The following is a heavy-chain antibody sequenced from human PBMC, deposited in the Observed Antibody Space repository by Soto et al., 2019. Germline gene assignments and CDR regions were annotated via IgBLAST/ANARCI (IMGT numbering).Heavy chain of an antibody. J-gene: IGHJ4*02. CDR1: GFTFSSYS. CDR2: ISSSSSYI. D-gene: IGHD3-16*02. V-gene: IGHV3-21*01. Sequence: EVQLVESGGGLVKPGGSLRLSCAASGFTFSSYSMNWVRQAPGKGLEWVSSISSSSSYIYYADSVKGRFTISRDNAKNSLYLQMNSLRAEDTAVYYCARAYYDYVWGSYRSYDYCGQGTLVTVSS. CDR3: ARAYYDYVWGSYRSYDY.